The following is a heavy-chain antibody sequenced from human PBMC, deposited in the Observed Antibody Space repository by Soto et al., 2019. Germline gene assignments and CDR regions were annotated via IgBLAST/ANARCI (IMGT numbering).Heavy chain of an antibody. CDR2: IYYSGST. CDR1: GGSISSGGYY. D-gene: IGHD1-26*01. V-gene: IGHV4-31*03. Sequence: QVQLQESGPGLVKPSQTLSLTCTVSGGSISSGGYYWSWIRQHPGKGLEWIGYIYYSGSTYYNPSLKSRVTTSVDTSKNQFSLKLSSVTAADTAVYYCARDLVGGSYYFGYYYYGMDVWGQGTTVTVSS. J-gene: IGHJ6*02. CDR3: ARDLVGGSYYFGYYYYGMDV.